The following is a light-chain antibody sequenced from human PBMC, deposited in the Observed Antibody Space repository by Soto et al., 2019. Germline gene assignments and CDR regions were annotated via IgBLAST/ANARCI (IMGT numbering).Light chain of an antibody. CDR1: QGISSY. Sequence: AIRMTQSPSSLSASTGDRVTITCRASQGISSYLAGYQQNPGKAPKLLIYAASTLQSGVPSRFSGSGSVTDFTLTISCLQSEYFATYYCQQYYSYTWTLDQGTKV. J-gene: IGKJ1*01. CDR3: QQYYSYTWT. CDR2: AAS. V-gene: IGKV1-8*01.